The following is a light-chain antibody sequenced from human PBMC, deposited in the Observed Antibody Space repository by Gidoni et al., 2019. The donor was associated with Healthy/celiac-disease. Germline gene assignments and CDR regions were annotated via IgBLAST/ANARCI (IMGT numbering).Light chain of an antibody. V-gene: IGKV1-39*01. CDR2: AAS. J-gene: IGKJ4*01. CDR3: QQSYSSLT. CDR1: QSISSY. Sequence: DIQMTQSPSSLSASVGDRVTITCRASQSISSYLNWYQQKPGKAPQLLIYAASSLQSGGPSSFSGSVSGTDFTLTISSLQPEDFATYYCQQSYSSLTFGGGTKVEIK.